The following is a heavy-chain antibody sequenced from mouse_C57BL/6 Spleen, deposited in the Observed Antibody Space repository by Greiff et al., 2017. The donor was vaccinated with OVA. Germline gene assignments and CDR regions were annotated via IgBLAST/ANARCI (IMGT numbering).Heavy chain of an antibody. J-gene: IGHJ3*01. V-gene: IGHV1-55*01. Sequence: VQLQQPGAELVKPGASVKMSCKASGYTFTSYWITWVKQRPGQGLEWIGDIYPGSGSTNYNEKFKSKATLTVDTSSSTAYMQLSSLTSEDSAVYYCARSGIYDGYVAYWGQGTLVTVSA. CDR2: IYPGSGST. CDR3: ARSGIYDGYVAY. D-gene: IGHD2-3*01. CDR1: GYTFTSYW.